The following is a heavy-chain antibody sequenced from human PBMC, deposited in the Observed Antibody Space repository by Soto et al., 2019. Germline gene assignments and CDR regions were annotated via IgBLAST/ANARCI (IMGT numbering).Heavy chain of an antibody. CDR2: ISYDGSNK. J-gene: IGHJ4*02. D-gene: IGHD5-18*01. CDR1: GFTFSSYA. CDR3: ARGGYGGNSSHTAMVPDY. V-gene: IGHV3-30-3*01. Sequence: QVQLVESGGGVVQPGRSLRLSCAASGFTFSSYAMHWVRQAPGKGLEWVAVISYDGSNKYYADSVKGRFTISRDNSKNTLYLQMNSLRAEDTAVYYCARGGYGGNSSHTAMVPDYWGQGTLVTVSS.